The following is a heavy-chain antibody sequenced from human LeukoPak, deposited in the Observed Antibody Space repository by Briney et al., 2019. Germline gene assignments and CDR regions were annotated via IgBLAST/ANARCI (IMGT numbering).Heavy chain of an antibody. J-gene: IGHJ4*02. CDR3: AREEYSYGSYFDY. CDR2: IYYSGST. CDR1: GGSISSYY. V-gene: IGHV4-59*01. D-gene: IGHD5-18*01. Sequence: SETLSPTCTVSGGSISSYYWSWIRQPPGKGLEWIGYIYYSGSTNYNPSLKSRVTISVDTSKNQFSLKLSSVTAADTAVYYCAREEYSYGSYFDYWGQGTLVTVSS.